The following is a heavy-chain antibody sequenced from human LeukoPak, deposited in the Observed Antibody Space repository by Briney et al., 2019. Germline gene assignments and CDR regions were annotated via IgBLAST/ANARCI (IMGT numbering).Heavy chain of an antibody. CDR2: IWYDGSNK. D-gene: IGHD5-18*01. J-gene: IGHJ4*02. Sequence: SGGSLRLSCAASGFIFSNYGMHWVRQAPGKGLEWVAIIWYDGSNKYYADSVRGRFTISRDNSKNTLYLQMNSLRAEDTAVYYCASHPGGYSYGYFDYWGQGTLVTVSS. CDR1: GFIFSNYG. V-gene: IGHV3-33*01. CDR3: ASHPGGYSYGYFDY.